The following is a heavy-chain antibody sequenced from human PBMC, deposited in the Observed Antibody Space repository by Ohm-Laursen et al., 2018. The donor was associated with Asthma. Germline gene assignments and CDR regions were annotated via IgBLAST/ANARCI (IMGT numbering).Heavy chain of an antibody. CDR2: ISTASTFI. CDR1: GYTLSRYS. Sequence: GSLRLSCPASGYTLSRYSIHWVRQVPGKGLEWVASISTASTFIYYEDSVRGRVTTSRDNAKNSVYLQMNSLSAEDTALYYCARIGPEWELPGREYSLHHWGEGALVTVSS. CDR3: ARIGPEWELPGREYSLHH. J-gene: IGHJ1*01. D-gene: IGHD1-26*01. V-gene: IGHV3-21*01.